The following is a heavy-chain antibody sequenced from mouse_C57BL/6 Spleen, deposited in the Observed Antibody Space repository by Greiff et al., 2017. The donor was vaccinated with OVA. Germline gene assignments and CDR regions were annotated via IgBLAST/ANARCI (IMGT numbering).Heavy chain of an antibody. CDR3: ARGYYGSSHWYFDV. D-gene: IGHD1-1*01. J-gene: IGHJ1*03. V-gene: IGHV1-39*01. Sequence: EVQLQQSGPELVKPGASVKISCKASGYSFTDYNMNWVKQSNGKSLEWIGVINPNYGTTSYNQKFKGKATLTVDQSSSTAYMQLNSLTSEDSAVYDCARGYYGSSHWYFDVWGTGTTVTVSS. CDR1: GYSFTDYN. CDR2: INPNYGTT.